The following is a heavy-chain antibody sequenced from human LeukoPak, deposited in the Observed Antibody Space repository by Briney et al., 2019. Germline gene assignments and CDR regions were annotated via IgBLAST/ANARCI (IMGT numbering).Heavy chain of an antibody. D-gene: IGHD2-21*01. V-gene: IGHV3-21*01. CDR1: GFTFSSYS. CDR3: AMRRHCGGDCYGFDY. CDR2: ISISSSYI. J-gene: IGHJ4*02. Sequence: GGSLRLSCAASGFTFSSYSMNWVRQAPGKGLEWVSSISISSSYIYYADSVKGRFTISRDNAKNSLYLQMNSLRAEDTAVYYCAMRRHCGGDCYGFDYWGQGTLVTVSS.